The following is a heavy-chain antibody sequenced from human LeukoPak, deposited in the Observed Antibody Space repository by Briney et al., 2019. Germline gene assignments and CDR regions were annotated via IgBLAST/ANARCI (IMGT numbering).Heavy chain of an antibody. D-gene: IGHD2-2*01. Sequence: PGGSLRLSCGASGFSFSNFWMSWIRQAPGKGLERVANMNPDGSATSYLDSVKGRFTISRDNAKTSVYLQMNSLRPDDTAVYYCARTLVEVPGHSDLFDVWGQGTLVTVSS. J-gene: IGHJ4*02. CDR2: MNPDGSAT. V-gene: IGHV3-7*01. CDR3: ARTLVEVPGHSDLFDV. CDR1: GFSFSNFW.